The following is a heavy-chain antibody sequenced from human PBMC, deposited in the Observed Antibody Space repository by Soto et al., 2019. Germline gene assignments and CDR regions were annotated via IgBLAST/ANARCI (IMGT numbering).Heavy chain of an antibody. CDR2: IYHTGST. CDR3: ARAHYGPSGYYFDS. CDR1: GDSISSGGYS. D-gene: IGHD3-22*01. J-gene: IGHJ4*02. Sequence: QVQLQESSSGLVKPSQTLSLTCTVSGDSISSGGYSWSWIRQPPQKGLEWIGYIYHTGSTSYSPSLKSRVTISVDKSKNQFSLILNSVTAADTAIYYCARAHYGPSGYYFDSWGQGTLFTVSS. V-gene: IGHV4-30-2*01.